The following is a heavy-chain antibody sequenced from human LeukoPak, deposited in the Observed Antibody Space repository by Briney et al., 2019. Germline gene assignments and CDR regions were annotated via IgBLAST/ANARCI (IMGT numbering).Heavy chain of an antibody. J-gene: IGHJ6*03. CDR2: IYHSGST. V-gene: IGHV4-38-2*02. D-gene: IGHD3-10*01. CDR3: AGYGSGRAYYYYMDV. Sequence: PSETLSLTCTVSGYSISSGYYWGWIRQPPGKGLEWIGSIYHSGSTYYNPSLKSRVTISVDTSKNQFSLKLSSVTAADTAVYYCAGYGSGRAYYYYMDVWGKGTTVTVSS. CDR1: GYSISSGYY.